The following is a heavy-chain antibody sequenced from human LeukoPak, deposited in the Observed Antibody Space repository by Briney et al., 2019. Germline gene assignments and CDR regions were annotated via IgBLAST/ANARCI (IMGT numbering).Heavy chain of an antibody. CDR3: ASDPDWADFDY. CDR2: INHSGST. CDR1: GGSFSGYY. Sequence: SETLSLTCAVYGGSFSGYYWSWIRQPPGKGLEWIGEINHSGSTNYSPSLKSRVTISLDTSRDQFSLKLNSVTAADTAVYYCASDPDWADFDYWGQGTLVTVSS. J-gene: IGHJ4*02. D-gene: IGHD3/OR15-3a*01. V-gene: IGHV4-34*01.